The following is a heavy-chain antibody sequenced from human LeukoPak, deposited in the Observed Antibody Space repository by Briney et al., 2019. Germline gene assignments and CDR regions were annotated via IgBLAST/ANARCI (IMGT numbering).Heavy chain of an antibody. CDR2: IIPIFGIA. Sequence: GSSVKVSCKASGGTFSSHAISWVRQAPGQGLEWMGRIIPIFGIANYAQKFQGRVTITADESTSTAYMELSSLRSEDTAVYYCASRPITMVRGVIALKYYFDYWGQGTLVTVSS. D-gene: IGHD3-10*01. CDR1: GGTFSSHA. J-gene: IGHJ4*02. V-gene: IGHV1-69*15. CDR3: ASRPITMVRGVIALKYYFDY.